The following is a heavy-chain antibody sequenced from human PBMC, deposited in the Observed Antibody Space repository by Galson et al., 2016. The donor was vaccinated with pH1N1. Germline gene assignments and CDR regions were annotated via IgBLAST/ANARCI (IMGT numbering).Heavy chain of an antibody. Sequence: SLRLSCAASGFPFGTYRMVWVRQAPGKGLECVSSISSSGNYIHYADSVKGRFTISRDNAKNSVSLQMNSLRAEDTAVYYCARDRGVDYDTGGHYTSSGFDPWGQGALVTVSS. CDR1: GFPFGTYR. D-gene: IGHD3-22*01. CDR2: ISSSGNYI. V-gene: IGHV3-21*06. CDR3: ARDRGVDYDTGGHYTSSGFDP. J-gene: IGHJ5*02.